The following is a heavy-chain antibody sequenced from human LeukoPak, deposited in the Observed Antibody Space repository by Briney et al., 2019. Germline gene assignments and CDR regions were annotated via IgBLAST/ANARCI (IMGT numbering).Heavy chain of an antibody. J-gene: IGHJ3*02. V-gene: IGHV4-4*07. D-gene: IGHD2-2*01. Sequence: SETLSLSCSVSGGSISTYYWSWIRQPAGKGLEWIGRIYTTGGTNYNPSLKSRVTMSVDTSKNQFSLKLTSVTAADTAVYYCARDGDRTSSDAVEIWGQGTMVTVSS. CDR1: GGSISTYY. CDR3: ARDGDRTSSDAVEI. CDR2: IYTTGGT.